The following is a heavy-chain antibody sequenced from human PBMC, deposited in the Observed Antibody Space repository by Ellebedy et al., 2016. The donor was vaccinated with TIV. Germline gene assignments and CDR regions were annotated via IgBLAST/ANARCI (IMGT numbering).Heavy chain of an antibody. V-gene: IGHV3-11*06. D-gene: IGHD4-17*01. CDR1: GFTFSDYY. CDR2: ISSSSSYT. J-gene: IGHJ4*02. CDR3: ARVAEAHKKYDYGDPTLDY. Sequence: GESLKISCAASGFTFSDYYMSWIRQAPGKGLEWVSYISSSSSYTNYADSVKGRFTISRENGKNSVYLQMNSLRAEDTAVYYCARVAEAHKKYDYGDPTLDYWGQGTLVTVSS.